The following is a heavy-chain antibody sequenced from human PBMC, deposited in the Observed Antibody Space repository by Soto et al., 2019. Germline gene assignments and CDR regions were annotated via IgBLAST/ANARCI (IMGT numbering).Heavy chain of an antibody. D-gene: IGHD3-10*01. CDR2: ISYDGSNK. CDR3: AKRHGSYYGSSGVDY. J-gene: IGHJ4*02. V-gene: IGHV3-30*18. Sequence: GGSLRLSCAASGFTFSSYGMHWVRQAPGKGLEWVAVISYDGSNKYYADSVKGRFTISRDNSKNTLYLQMNSLRAEDTAVYYCAKRHGSYYGSSGVDYWGQGTLVTVSS. CDR1: GFTFSSYG.